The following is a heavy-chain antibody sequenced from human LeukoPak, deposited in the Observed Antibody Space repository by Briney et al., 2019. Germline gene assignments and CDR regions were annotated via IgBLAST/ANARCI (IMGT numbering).Heavy chain of an antibody. V-gene: IGHV4-39*01. J-gene: IGHJ4*02. CDR3: ARQYTGIDY. Sequence: PSETLSLTCTVSGGSISSSSYYWGWIRQPPGKGLEWIGSIYYSGSTYYNPSLKSRVTIFVDTSKNQFSLKLSSVTATDTAVFSCARQYTGIDYWGQGTLVTVSS. CDR1: GGSISSSSYY. D-gene: IGHD2-2*02. CDR2: IYYSGST.